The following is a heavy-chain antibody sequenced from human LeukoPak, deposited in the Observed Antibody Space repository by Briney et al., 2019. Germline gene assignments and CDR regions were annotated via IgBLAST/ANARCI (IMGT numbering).Heavy chain of an antibody. CDR3: ARGRSVTVPETTKLFEQ. J-gene: IGHJ4*02. Sequence: GASVKVSCKASGYTFTGYYLHWVRQAPGQGLEWVAWINPNSGGTSLPPMFRGRVTMARDRSISTAYMELSRLSADDTDVYFCARGRSVTVPETTKLFEQWGLGTLVTVSS. D-gene: IGHD1-7*01. V-gene: IGHV1-2*02. CDR1: GYTFTGYY. CDR2: INPNSGGT.